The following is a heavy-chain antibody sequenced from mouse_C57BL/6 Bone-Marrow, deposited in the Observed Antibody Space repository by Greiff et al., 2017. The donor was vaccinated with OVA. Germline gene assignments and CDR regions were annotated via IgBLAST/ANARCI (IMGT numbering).Heavy chain of an antibody. J-gene: IGHJ3*01. CDR3: AREGKGWLAY. CDR1: GFTFTSYW. Sequence: QVQLQQPGAELVMPGASLKLSCAASGFTFTSYWMHWVRQTPDQGLEWIGAIDPSGSYTYYTQKVKGKSTFTVDKATSTPYMQLSSLTSEDSAVYYCAREGKGWLAYWGQGTLVTVSA. CDR2: IDPSGSYT. V-gene: IGHV1-69*01.